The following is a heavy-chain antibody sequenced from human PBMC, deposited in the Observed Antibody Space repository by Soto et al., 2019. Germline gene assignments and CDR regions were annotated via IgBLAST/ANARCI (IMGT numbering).Heavy chain of an antibody. CDR2: IYYSGST. V-gene: IGHV4-39*01. Sequence: PSETLSLTGTVSGGSISSSSYYWGWIRQPPGKGLEWIGSIYYSGSTYYNPSLKSRVTISVDTSKNQFSLKLSSVTAADTAAYYCPYSSGWYVDYWGQGTLVTVSS. D-gene: IGHD6-19*01. CDR3: PYSSGWYVDY. J-gene: IGHJ4*02. CDR1: GGSISSSSYY.